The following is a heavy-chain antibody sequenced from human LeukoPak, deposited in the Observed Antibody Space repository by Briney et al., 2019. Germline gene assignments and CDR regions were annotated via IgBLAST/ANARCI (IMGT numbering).Heavy chain of an antibody. V-gene: IGHV1-18*01. CDR1: GYTFTSYG. D-gene: IGHD5-24*01. Sequence: GASVKVSCKASGYTFTSYGISWVRQAPGQGLEWMGWISAYNGNTNYAQKLQGRVTLTRDMPTSTDYMELSSLRSEDTAVYYCARDNSLQDMAWWFDPWGQGTLVIVSS. CDR2: ISAYNGNT. CDR3: ARDNSLQDMAWWFDP. J-gene: IGHJ5*02.